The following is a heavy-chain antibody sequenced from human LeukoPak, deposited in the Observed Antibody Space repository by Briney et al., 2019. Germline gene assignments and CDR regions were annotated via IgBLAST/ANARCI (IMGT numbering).Heavy chain of an antibody. Sequence: ASVKVSCKASGYTFTSYGISWVRQAPGQGLEWMGWISAYNGNTNYAQKLQGRVTMTTDTSTSTDYMELRSLRSDDTAVYYCARASFVVVPAALYYYYYYMDVWGKGTTVTVSS. V-gene: IGHV1-18*01. CDR3: ARASFVVVPAALYYYYYYMDV. D-gene: IGHD2-2*01. CDR1: GYTFTSYG. J-gene: IGHJ6*03. CDR2: ISAYNGNT.